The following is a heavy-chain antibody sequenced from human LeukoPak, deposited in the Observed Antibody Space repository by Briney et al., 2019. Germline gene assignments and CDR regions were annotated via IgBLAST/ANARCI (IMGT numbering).Heavy chain of an antibody. Sequence: SQTLSLTCTVSGGSISSGDYYWSWIRQPPGKGLEWIGYIYYSGSTYYNPSLKSRVTISVDTSKNQFSLKLSSVTAADTAVYYCASSNSGYDFSKYSSSWRNYYYYYGMDVWGQGTTVTVSS. V-gene: IGHV4-30-4*01. CDR2: IYYSGST. D-gene: IGHD6-13*01. CDR3: ASSNSGYDFSKYSSSWRNYYYYYGMDV. CDR1: GGSISSGDYY. J-gene: IGHJ6*02.